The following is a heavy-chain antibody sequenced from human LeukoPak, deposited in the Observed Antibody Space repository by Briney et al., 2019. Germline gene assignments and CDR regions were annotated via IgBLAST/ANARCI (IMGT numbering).Heavy chain of an antibody. D-gene: IGHD5-24*01. V-gene: IGHV4-4*07. CDR2: IYTSGST. J-gene: IGHJ6*02. CDR3: ARVVRDGYNLDYYYGMDV. CDR1: GGSISSYY. Sequence: KPSETLSLTCTVSGGSISSYYWSWIRQPAGKGLEWIGRIYTSGSTNYNPSLKSRVTMSVDTSKNQFSLKLSSVTAADTAVYYCARVVRDGYNLDYYYGMDVWGQGTTVTVSS.